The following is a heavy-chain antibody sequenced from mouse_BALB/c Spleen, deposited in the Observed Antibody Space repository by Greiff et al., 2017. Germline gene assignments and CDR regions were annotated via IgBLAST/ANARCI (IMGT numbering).Heavy chain of an antibody. J-gene: IGHJ1*01. Sequence: EVKLVESGGGLVQPGGSLKLSCAASGFTFSSYTMSWVRQTPEKRLEWVATISDGGSYTYYPDSVKGRFTISRDNAKNNLYLQMSSLKSEDTAMYYCARDLDGNYSYWYFDVWGAGTTVTVSS. CDR2: ISDGGSYT. CDR3: ARDLDGNYSYWYFDV. CDR1: GFTFSSYT. D-gene: IGHD2-1*01. V-gene: IGHV5-4*02.